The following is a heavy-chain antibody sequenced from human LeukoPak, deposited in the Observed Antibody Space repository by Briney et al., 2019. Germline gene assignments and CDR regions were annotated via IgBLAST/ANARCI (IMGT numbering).Heavy chain of an antibody. CDR3: ARADSREVDY. CDR2: IDHTGTT. Sequence: SETLSLTCAVYGGPFRSYYWTWIRQPPGKGLEWIGEIDHTGTTNYSPSLKSRVTISVDTSKNQFSLKMRSVTAADTAIYYCARADSREVDYWGQGNMVTVPS. CDR1: GGPFRSYY. J-gene: IGHJ4*02. V-gene: IGHV4-34*01. D-gene: IGHD5-24*01.